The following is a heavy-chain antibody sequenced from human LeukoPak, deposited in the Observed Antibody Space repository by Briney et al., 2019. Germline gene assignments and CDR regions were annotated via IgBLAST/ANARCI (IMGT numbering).Heavy chain of an antibody. CDR2: ISSSSSCI. D-gene: IGHD2-2*01. CDR3: ARDLGVAEDRYCSSTSCSPAGWFDP. V-gene: IGHV3-21*01. Sequence: GGSLRLSCAASGFTFSSYSMNWVRQAPGKGLEWVSSISSSSSCIYYADSVKGRFTISRDNAKNSLYLQMNSLRAEDTAVYYCARDLGVAEDRYCSSTSCSPAGWFDPWGQGTLVTVSS. J-gene: IGHJ5*02. CDR1: GFTFSSYS.